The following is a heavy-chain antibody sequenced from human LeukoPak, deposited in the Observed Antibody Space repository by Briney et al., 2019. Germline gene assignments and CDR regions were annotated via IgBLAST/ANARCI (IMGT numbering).Heavy chain of an antibody. CDR3: ARAGSYDSSGYYYENWFDP. D-gene: IGHD3-22*01. CDR1: GYDFINYG. Sequence: ASVKVSCKASGYDFINYGISWVRQAPGQGLEWMGWRSIYNGNTDYKLQGRVTMTRNTSISTAYMELSSLRSEDTAVYYCARAGSYDSSGYYYENWFDPWGQGTLVTVSS. V-gene: IGHV1-18*01. CDR2: RSIYNGNT. J-gene: IGHJ5*02.